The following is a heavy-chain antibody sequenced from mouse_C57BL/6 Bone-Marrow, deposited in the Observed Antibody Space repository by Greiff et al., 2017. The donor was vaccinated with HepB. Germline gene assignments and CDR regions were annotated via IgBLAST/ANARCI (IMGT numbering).Heavy chain of an antibody. V-gene: IGHV3-8*01. J-gene: IGHJ2*01. D-gene: IGHD1-1*01. CDR2: ISYSGST. CDR3: ARSILYYYVSSYDYFDY. Sequence: EVKLVESGPGLAKPSQTLSLACSVTGYSITSDYWNWIRKFPGNKLEYMGYISYSGSTYYNPSLKSRISITRDTSKNQYYLQLNSVTTEDTATYYCARSILYYYVSSYDYFDYWGQGTTLTVSS. CDR1: GYSITSDY.